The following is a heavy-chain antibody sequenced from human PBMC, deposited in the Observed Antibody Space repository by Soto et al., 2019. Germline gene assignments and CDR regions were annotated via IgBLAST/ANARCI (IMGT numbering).Heavy chain of an antibody. CDR1: GGSISSYY. CDR2: IYYSGST. CDR3: ARGALILGYCSGGSCYYFDY. D-gene: IGHD2-15*01. Sequence: SETLSLTCTVSGGSISSYYWSWIRQPPGKGLEWIGYIYYSGSTNYNPSLKSRVTISVDTSKNQFSLKLSSVTAADTAVYYCARGALILGYCSGGSCYYFDYWGQGTLVTVSS. J-gene: IGHJ4*02. V-gene: IGHV4-59*01.